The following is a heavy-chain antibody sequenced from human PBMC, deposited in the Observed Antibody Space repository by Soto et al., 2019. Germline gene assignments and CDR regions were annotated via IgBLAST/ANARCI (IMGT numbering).Heavy chain of an antibody. Sequence: QVQLGQSGAEVKKPGSSVKVSCKASGGTFSSYAIGWVRRAPGQGLEWMGGIIPIFGTANYAQKFQGRVTITADESTSTAYMELSSLRSEDTAVYYCARGGSIAARLVGYYYYGMDVWGQGTTVTVSS. D-gene: IGHD6-6*01. CDR1: GGTFSSYA. V-gene: IGHV1-69*01. CDR2: IIPIFGTA. J-gene: IGHJ6*02. CDR3: ARGGSIAARLVGYYYYGMDV.